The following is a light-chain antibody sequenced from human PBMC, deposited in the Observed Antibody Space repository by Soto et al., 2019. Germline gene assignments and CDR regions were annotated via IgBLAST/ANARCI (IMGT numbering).Light chain of an antibody. J-gene: IGKJ2*01. CDR1: QGVSSN. CDR3: QQYNNWPPIT. Sequence: ETVMTQSPATLSVSPGARASLSCRASQGVSSNLAWYQQKPGQAPRLPIYSASTRATGIPARFSGSGSGTEFTLTISSLQSEDFAVYYCQQYNNWPPITFGQGTKLQIK. CDR2: SAS. V-gene: IGKV3-15*01.